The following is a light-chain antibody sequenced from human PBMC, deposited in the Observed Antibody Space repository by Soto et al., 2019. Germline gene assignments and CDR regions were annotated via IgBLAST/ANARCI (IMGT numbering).Light chain of an antibody. CDR2: GAS. Sequence: EIVLTQSPGTLSLSPGERATLSCRASQSVSSSYLAWYQQKPGQAPRLLIYGASSRATGIPDRFSGSGSGTDVTLTISRREPEDVAVYYCQQYGSSPFTFGPVTKVDIK. V-gene: IGKV3-20*01. CDR3: QQYGSSPFT. J-gene: IGKJ3*01. CDR1: QSVSSSY.